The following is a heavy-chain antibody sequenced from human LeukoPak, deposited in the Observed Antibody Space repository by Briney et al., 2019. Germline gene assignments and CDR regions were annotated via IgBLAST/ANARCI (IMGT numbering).Heavy chain of an antibody. CDR3: ARREVVVTANPIDY. V-gene: IGHV4-39*01. Sequence: SETLSLTCTVSGGSISSSSYHWDWIRQPPGRGLEWIGSIYYSGSTYYNPSLRSRVTISVDTSKNQISLKLSSVTAADTAVYYCARREVVVTANPIDYWGQGTLVTVSS. CDR2: IYYSGST. CDR1: GGSISSSSYH. D-gene: IGHD2-21*02. J-gene: IGHJ4*02.